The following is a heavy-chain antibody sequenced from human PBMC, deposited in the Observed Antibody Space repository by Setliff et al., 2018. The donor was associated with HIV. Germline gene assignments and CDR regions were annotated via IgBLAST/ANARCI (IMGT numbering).Heavy chain of an antibody. V-gene: IGHV1-69*06. CDR3: ARDVHFTFSGEVIRHYLDV. J-gene: IGHJ6*03. CDR1: GGSFSSYA. D-gene: IGHD3-3*01. Sequence: SVKVSCKASGGSFSSYAISWVRQAPGQGLEWRGGSIPIFGTAKYAQKFQGRVTMTGNTSISTADMELSSLRSGDTAVYYCARDVHFTFSGEVIRHYLDVWGKGTTGTVS. CDR2: SIPIFGTA.